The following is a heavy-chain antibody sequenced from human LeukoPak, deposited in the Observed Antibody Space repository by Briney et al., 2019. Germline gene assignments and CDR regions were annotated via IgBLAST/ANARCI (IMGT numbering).Heavy chain of an antibody. Sequence: SETLSPTCAVSGYSISSGYYWGWIRQPPGKGLEWIGSIYHSGSTYYNPSLKSRVTISVDTSKNQFSLKLSSVTAADTAVYYCARRWFGEIDYWGQGTLVTVSS. CDR3: ARRWFGEIDY. J-gene: IGHJ4*02. CDR2: IYHSGST. D-gene: IGHD3-10*01. CDR1: GYSISSGYY. V-gene: IGHV4-38-2*01.